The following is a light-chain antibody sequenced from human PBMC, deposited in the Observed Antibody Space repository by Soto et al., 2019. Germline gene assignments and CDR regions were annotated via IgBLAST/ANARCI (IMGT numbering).Light chain of an antibody. CDR1: SRDVGGYNY. J-gene: IGLJ2*01. CDR3: SSYGGRNHLV. CDR2: EVS. Sequence: QSALTQPPSASGSPGQSVTISSTGTSRDVGGYNYFSWYQQHPGKAPKVMIYEVSKRPSGVPDRFSGSKSGNAASLTVSGRQAEDEADYYCSSYGGRNHLVFGGGTKLTVL. V-gene: IGLV2-8*01.